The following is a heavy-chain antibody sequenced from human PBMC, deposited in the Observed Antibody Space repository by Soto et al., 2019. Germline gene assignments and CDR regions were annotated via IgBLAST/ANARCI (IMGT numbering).Heavy chain of an antibody. CDR3: ARGLDQPPVGLYFDT. CDR1: GGTFNSYL. CDR2: IIPAFGTA. J-gene: IGHJ4*02. D-gene: IGHD2-2*01. Sequence: QVQLVQSGAEVKNPGSSVKVSCKTSGGTFNSYLIDWVRQAPGQVLEWMGGIIPAFGTAKYAQKIQGRVTITADKSTTTAYMELRTLTSEDTAVYYCARGLDQPPVGLYFDTWGQGTLVTVSS. V-gene: IGHV1-69*06.